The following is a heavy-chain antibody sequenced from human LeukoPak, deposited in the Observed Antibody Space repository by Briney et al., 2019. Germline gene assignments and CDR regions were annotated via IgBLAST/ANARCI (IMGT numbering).Heavy chain of an antibody. D-gene: IGHD6-19*01. CDR1: GYSFTSYW. CDR3: ARQGTQWLVPDYFDY. V-gene: IGHV5-51*01. CDR2: IYPGDSDT. J-gene: IGHJ4*02. Sequence: GESLKISCKGSGYSFTSYWIGWVRQMPGKGLEWMGIIYPGDSDTRYSPSFQGQVTISADKSISTAYLQWSSLKASDTAMYYCARQGTQWLVPDYFDYWGQGTLVTVSS.